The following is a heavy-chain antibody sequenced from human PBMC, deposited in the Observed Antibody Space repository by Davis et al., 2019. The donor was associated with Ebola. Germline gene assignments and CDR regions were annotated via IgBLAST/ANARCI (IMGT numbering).Heavy chain of an antibody. J-gene: IGHJ4*02. Sequence: SETLSLTCAVYGGSFSGYYWSWIRQPPGKGLEWIGSIYYSGSTYYNPSLKSRVTISVDTSKNQFSLKLSSVTAADTAVYYCARVRARLLVSIDYWGQGTLVTVSS. V-gene: IGHV4-34*01. D-gene: IGHD3-22*01. CDR3: ARVRARLLVSIDY. CDR1: GGSFSGYY. CDR2: IYYSGST.